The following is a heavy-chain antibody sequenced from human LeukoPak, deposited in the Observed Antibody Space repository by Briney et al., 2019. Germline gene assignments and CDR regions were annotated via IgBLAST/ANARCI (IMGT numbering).Heavy chain of an antibody. CDR2: ISYDGSNK. Sequence: GGSLRLSCAASGFTFSSYAMHWVRQAPGKGLEWVAVISYDGSNKYYADSVKGRFTISRDNSKNTLYLQMNSLRAEDTAVYYCASSLYYYGSGSHLFDYWGQGTLVTVSS. CDR1: GFTFSSYA. V-gene: IGHV3-30-3*01. J-gene: IGHJ4*02. CDR3: ASSLYYYGSGSHLFDY. D-gene: IGHD3-10*01.